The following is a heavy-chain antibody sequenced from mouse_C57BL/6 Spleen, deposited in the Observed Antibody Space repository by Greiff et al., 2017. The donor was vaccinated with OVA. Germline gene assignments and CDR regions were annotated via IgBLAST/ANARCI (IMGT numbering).Heavy chain of an antibody. CDR1: GFTFSSYT. CDR2: ISGGGGNT. Sequence: EVKLMESGGGLVKPGGSLKLSCAASGFTFSSYTMSWVRQTPEKRLEWVATISGGGGNTYYPDSVKGRFTISRDNAKNTLYLQMSSLRSEDTALYYCARGYYGSSPFAYWGQGTLVTVSA. D-gene: IGHD1-1*01. J-gene: IGHJ3*01. CDR3: ARGYYGSSPFAY. V-gene: IGHV5-9*01.